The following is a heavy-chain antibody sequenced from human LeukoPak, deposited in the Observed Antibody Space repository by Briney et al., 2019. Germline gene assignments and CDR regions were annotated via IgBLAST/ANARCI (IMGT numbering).Heavy chain of an antibody. J-gene: IGHJ4*02. D-gene: IGHD6-13*01. Sequence: GRSLRLSCAASGFTFSSYGMHWVRQAPGKGPEWVAVISYDGSNKYYADSVKGRFTISRDNSKNTLYLQMNSLRAEDTAVYYCAKDRSSAKDYWGQGTLVTVSS. CDR3: AKDRSSAKDY. CDR1: GFTFSSYG. CDR2: ISYDGSNK. V-gene: IGHV3-30*18.